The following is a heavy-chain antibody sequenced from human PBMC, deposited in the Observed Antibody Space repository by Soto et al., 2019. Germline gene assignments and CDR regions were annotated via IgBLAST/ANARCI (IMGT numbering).Heavy chain of an antibody. CDR1: GFTFSTYA. D-gene: IGHD3-10*01. CDR2: ISNDGNNK. J-gene: IGHJ3*02. CDR3: ARDESGSLDI. Sequence: PGGSLRLSCAASGFTFSTYAMHWVRQAPGKGLEWVAVISNDGNNKFYADSVKGRFTISRDNSKNTLFLQMNSLRAEDTALYYCARDESGSLDIWGQGTMVTVSS. V-gene: IGHV3-30-3*01.